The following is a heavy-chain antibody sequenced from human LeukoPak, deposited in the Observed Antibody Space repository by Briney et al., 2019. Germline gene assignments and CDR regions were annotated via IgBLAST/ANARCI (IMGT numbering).Heavy chain of an antibody. Sequence: SETLSLTCTVSGGSISSYYWSWIRQPPGKGLEWIGYIYYSGSTNYNPSLKSRVTISVETSKNQFSLKLSSVTAADTAVYYCARARLIRSSWFDPWGQGTLVTVSS. CDR3: ARARLIRSSWFDP. CDR2: IYYSGST. J-gene: IGHJ5*02. D-gene: IGHD2-21*01. V-gene: IGHV4-59*01. CDR1: GGSISSYY.